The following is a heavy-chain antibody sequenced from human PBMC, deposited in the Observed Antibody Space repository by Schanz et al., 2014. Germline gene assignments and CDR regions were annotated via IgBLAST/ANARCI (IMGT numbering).Heavy chain of an antibody. J-gene: IGHJ5*02. CDR3: AREKGHGYSGLS. CDR1: GHPFTAYY. CDR2: INPNTGGT. V-gene: IGHV1-2*06. D-gene: IGHD5-12*01. Sequence: QVQLVQSGAEVKKPGASVKVSCKASGHPFTAYYIHWVRQAPGQGLEWMGRINPNTGGTNFAQKFQGRVTMPRDTSITTAYMDLSGLTSDDTAVYYCAREKGHGYSGLSWGQGTLLAVSS.